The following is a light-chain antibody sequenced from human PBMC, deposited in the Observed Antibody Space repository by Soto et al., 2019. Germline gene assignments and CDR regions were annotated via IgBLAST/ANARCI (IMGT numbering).Light chain of an antibody. J-gene: IGLJ1*01. Sequence: QSALTQPASVSGSPGQSITISCTGTSGDIGGYNYVSWYQQHPGKAPKLLISEVTNRPSGVSNRFSGSKSGNTASLTISGLQAEDESHYYCSSFADSSARDYVFGGGTKVTVL. V-gene: IGLV2-14*01. CDR1: SGDIGGYNY. CDR2: EVT. CDR3: SSFADSSARDYV.